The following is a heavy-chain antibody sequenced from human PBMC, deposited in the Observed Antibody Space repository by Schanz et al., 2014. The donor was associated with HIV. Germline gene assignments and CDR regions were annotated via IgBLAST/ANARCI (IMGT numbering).Heavy chain of an antibody. CDR2: INPNSGAT. V-gene: IGHV1-2*02. CDR1: GHIFTGYL. J-gene: IGHJ6*02. CDR3: ARDTNFVLDV. Sequence: VQLVESGAEVKEPGASVKVSCKPYGHIFTGYLMHWVRQAPGQGLEWMGWINPNSGATDSAQKFQGRVTMTRDTSISTAFMELSSLRSDDTAVYYCARDTNFVLDVWGQGTTVTVSS. D-gene: IGHD2-8*01.